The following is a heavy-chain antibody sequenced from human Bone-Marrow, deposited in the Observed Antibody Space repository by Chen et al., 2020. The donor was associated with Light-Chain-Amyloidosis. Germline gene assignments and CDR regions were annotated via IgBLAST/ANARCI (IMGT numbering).Heavy chain of an antibody. Sequence: EVQLEQSGLEVKKPGESLKISCKGSGYTFPNYWIGWVRQMPGKGLEWMGVIYPDDSDARYSPSLEGQVTSSADKSITTAYLQWRSLKASDTAMYYCARRRDGYNFDYWGQGTLVTVSS. D-gene: IGHD5-12*01. CDR2: IYPDDSDA. J-gene: IGHJ4*02. V-gene: IGHV5-51*01. CDR1: GYTFPNYW. CDR3: ARRRDGYNFDY.